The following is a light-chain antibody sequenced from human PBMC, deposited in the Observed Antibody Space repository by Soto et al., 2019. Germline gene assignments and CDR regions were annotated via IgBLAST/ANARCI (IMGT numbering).Light chain of an antibody. CDR1: QSVSSN. J-gene: IGKJ5*01. V-gene: IGKV3-15*01. CDR3: QQYDNWPIT. CDR2: GAS. Sequence: EIVMTQSPATLSVSPGERATLSCRASQSVSSNLSWYQQKPGQAPRRLIYGASTRATGITARFSGSGSGTEFTLTISSLQSEDFAVFYCQQYDNWPITFGQGTRLEIK.